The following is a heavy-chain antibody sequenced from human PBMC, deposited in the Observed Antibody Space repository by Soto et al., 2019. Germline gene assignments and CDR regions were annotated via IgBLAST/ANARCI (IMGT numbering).Heavy chain of an antibody. CDR3: ASHTGYSSVRFPPDY. CDR1: GYTFTSYY. Sequence: GASVKVSCKASGYTFTSYYMHWVRQAPGQGLEWMGIINPSGGSTSYAQKFQGRVTMTRDTSTSTVYMELSSLRSEDTAVYYCASHTGYSSVRFPPDYWGQGTLVTVYS. CDR2: INPSGGST. D-gene: IGHD6-19*01. J-gene: IGHJ4*02. V-gene: IGHV1-46*01.